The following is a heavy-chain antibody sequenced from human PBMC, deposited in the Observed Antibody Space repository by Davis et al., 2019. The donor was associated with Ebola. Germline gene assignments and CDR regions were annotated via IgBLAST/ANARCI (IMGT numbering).Heavy chain of an antibody. CDR1: GFTFSDYY. CDR3: ATWSYAILSTDY. Sequence: GESLKISCEVSGFTFSDYYMSWIRQAPGKGLEWVAFIQYDGSNQYYADSVKGRFAISRDNSKSTLYLQMHSLRPEDTAVYYCATWSYAILSTDYWGQGTLVSVSS. V-gene: IGHV3-30*02. CDR2: IQYDGSNQ. D-gene: IGHD2-8*01. J-gene: IGHJ4*02.